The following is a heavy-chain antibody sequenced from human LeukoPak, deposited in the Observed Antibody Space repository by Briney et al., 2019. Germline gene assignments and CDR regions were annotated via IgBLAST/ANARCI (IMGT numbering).Heavy chain of an antibody. J-gene: IGHJ5*02. D-gene: IGHD1-26*01. Sequence: GGSLRLSCVASGFDFGTYAMSWVRQAPGKGPEWVSTVSNGGSSTYYADSVKGRFTISRDNSKNTLYLQMNSLRAEDTAVYYCANEYRDLWGQGTLVTVSS. CDR1: GFDFGTYA. V-gene: IGHV3-23*01. CDR2: VSNGGSST. CDR3: ANEYRDL.